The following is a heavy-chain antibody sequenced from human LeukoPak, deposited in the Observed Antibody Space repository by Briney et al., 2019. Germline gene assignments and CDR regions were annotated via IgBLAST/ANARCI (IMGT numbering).Heavy chain of an antibody. CDR3: ARLNRLFRTNGVWPEDY. CDR2: INHSGST. Sequence: SETLSLTCAVYGGSFSGYYWSWIRQPPGKGLEWIGEINHSGSTNYNPSLKSRVTISVDTSKNQFSLKLSSVTDADTAVYYCARLNRLFRTNGVWPEDYWGQGTLVTVSS. D-gene: IGHD2-8*01. J-gene: IGHJ4*02. V-gene: IGHV4-34*01. CDR1: GGSFSGYY.